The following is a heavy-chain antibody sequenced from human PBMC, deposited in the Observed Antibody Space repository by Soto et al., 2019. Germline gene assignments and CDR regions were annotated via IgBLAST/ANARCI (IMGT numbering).Heavy chain of an antibody. V-gene: IGHV3-53*01. Sequence: EVQLVESGGGLIQPGGSLRLSCAASGFTVSSNYMSWVRQATGKGLEWVSVIYSGGSTYYADSVKGRFTISRDNSKNTLYLQMNSLRAEDTAVYYCARDRVASGYPEYFQHWGQGTLVTVSS. D-gene: IGHD3-22*01. CDR3: ARDRVASGYPEYFQH. CDR1: GFTVSSNY. CDR2: IYSGGST. J-gene: IGHJ1*01.